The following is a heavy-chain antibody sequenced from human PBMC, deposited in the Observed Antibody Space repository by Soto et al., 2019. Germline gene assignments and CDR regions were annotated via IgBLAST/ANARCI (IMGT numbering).Heavy chain of an antibody. V-gene: IGHV4-34*01. CDR2: INHSGST. D-gene: IGHD3-3*01. CDR1: GGSFSGYY. Sequence: SETLSLTCAVYGGSFSGYYWSWIRQPPGKGLEWIGEINHSGSTNYNPSLKSRVTISVDTSKNQFSLKLSSVTAADTAVYYCARVGTYYDFWSGPRTHYYYMDVWGKGTTVTVSS. CDR3: ARVGTYYDFWSGPRTHYYYMDV. J-gene: IGHJ6*03.